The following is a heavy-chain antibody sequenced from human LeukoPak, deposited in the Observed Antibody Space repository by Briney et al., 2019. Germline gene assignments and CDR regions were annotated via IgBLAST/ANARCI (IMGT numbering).Heavy chain of an antibody. CDR2: ISYDGSNK. V-gene: IGHV3-30*04. Sequence: PGGSLRLSCATSGFTFNRYAMHWVRQAPGKGLEWVAVISYDGSNKYYADSVKGRFTISRDNSKNTLYLQMNSLRAEDTAVYYCAKDKSPGQLDYWGQGTLVTVSS. J-gene: IGHJ4*02. CDR1: GFTFNRYA. CDR3: AKDKSPGQLDY.